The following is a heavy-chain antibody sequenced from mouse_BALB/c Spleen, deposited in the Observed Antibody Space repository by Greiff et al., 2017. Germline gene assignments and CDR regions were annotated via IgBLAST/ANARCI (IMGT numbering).Heavy chain of an antibody. J-gene: IGHJ3*01. CDR2: ISSGSSTI. CDR1: GFTFSSFG. CDR3: ARSLGSSGFAY. Sequence: EVQRVESGGGLVQPGGSRKLSCAASGFTFSSFGMHWVRQAPGKGLEWVAYISSGSSTIYYADTVKGRFTISRDNPKNTLFLQMTSLRSEDTAMYYCARSLGSSGFAYWGQGTLVTVSA. V-gene: IGHV5-17*02. D-gene: IGHD4-1*01.